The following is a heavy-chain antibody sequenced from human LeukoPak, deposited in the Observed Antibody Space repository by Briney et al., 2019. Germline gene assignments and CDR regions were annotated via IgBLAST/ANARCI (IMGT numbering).Heavy chain of an antibody. Sequence: PGGSLRLSCAASGFTFSSYAMHWVRQAPGKGLEWVAVISYDGSNKYYADSVKGRFTISRDNSKYTLYLQMNSLRAEDTAVYYCARDERRVMDVWGQGTTVTVSS. V-gene: IGHV3-30-3*01. CDR3: ARDERRVMDV. CDR2: ISYDGSNK. CDR1: GFTFSSYA. J-gene: IGHJ6*02.